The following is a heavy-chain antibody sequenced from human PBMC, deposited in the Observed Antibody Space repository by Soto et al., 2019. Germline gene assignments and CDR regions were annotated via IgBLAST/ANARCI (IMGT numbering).Heavy chain of an antibody. CDR2: IFSNDEK. V-gene: IGHV2-26*01. CDR1: GFSLSNARMG. Sequence: QVTLKESGPVLVKPTETLTLTCTVSGFSLSNARMGVSWIRQPPGKALEWLAHIFSNDEKSYSTSLKSRLTISKDTSKSQVVLTMTNTDPVDTATYYCARTFYSTENWFDPWGQGTLVTVSS. D-gene: IGHD4-4*01. CDR3: ARTFYSTENWFDP. J-gene: IGHJ5*02.